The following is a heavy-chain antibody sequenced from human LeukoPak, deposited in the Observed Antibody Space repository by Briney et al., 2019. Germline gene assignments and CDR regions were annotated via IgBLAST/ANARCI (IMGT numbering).Heavy chain of an antibody. CDR3: ARGSVELQRLDAFDV. Sequence: GGSLRLSCAASGFTFSSYSIDRVRQAPGKGLEWVSSISTTSRHIYYADSVKGRFTISRDKAKNSLYLQMTSLRAEDTAVYYCARGSVELQRLDAFDVWGQGTMVTVSS. CDR1: GFTFSSYS. V-gene: IGHV3-21*01. J-gene: IGHJ3*01. D-gene: IGHD6-25*01. CDR2: ISTTSRHI.